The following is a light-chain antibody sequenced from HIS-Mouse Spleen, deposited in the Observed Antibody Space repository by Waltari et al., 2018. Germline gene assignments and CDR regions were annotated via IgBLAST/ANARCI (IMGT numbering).Light chain of an antibody. CDR2: EVS. J-gene: IGLJ2*01. CDR3: SSYTSSSVV. Sequence: QSALTQPASVSGSPGQSITIPCTGPSSDVGCYNYVSWYQQHPGKAPKLMIYEVSNRPSGVSNRFSGSKSGNTASLTISGLQAEDEADYYCSSYTSSSVVFGGGTKLTVL. V-gene: IGLV2-14*01. CDR1: SSDVGCYNY.